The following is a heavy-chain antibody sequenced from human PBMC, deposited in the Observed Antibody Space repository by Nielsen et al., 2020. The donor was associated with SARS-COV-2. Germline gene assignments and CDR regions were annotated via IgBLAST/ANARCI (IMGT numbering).Heavy chain of an antibody. CDR2: IYPGDSDT. V-gene: IGHV5-51*01. D-gene: IGHD2-2*01. CDR1: GYSFTSYW. CDR3: ARLPEKIVVVPAAPFDY. Sequence: GESLKISCKGSGYSFTSYWIGWVRQMPGKGLEWMGIIYPGDSDTRYSPSFQGQVTISADKSISTAYLQWSSLKASDTAMYYCARLPEKIVVVPAAPFDYWGQGTLVTVSS. J-gene: IGHJ4*02.